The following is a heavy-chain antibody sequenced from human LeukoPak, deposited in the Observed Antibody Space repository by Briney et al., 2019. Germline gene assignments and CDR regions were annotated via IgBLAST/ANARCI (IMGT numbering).Heavy chain of an antibody. J-gene: IGHJ4*02. D-gene: IGHD6-13*01. CDR3: ARAYSSSWYYFDY. V-gene: IGHV4-59*08. Sequence: PSETLSLTCSVSGGSISTYYRSWIRQPPGKGLEWIGDIYYSGSTNYNPSLKSRVATSADTSNNQFSLKLSSVTAADTAVYYCARAYSSSWYYFDYWGQGILVTVSS. CDR1: GGSISTYY. CDR2: IYYSGST.